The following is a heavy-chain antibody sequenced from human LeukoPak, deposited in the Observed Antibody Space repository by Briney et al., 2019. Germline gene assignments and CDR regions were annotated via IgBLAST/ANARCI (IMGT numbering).Heavy chain of an antibody. J-gene: IGHJ4*02. D-gene: IGHD5-18*01. CDR3: ARGGYSYGYKLGIDY. Sequence: GESLKISCEGSGYPFITYWIGWVRQMPGKGLEWMGIIYPDDSDIIYSPSFQGQVTISADKSISTAYLHWSSLKASDTAVYYCARGGYSYGYKLGIDYWGQGTLVTVSS. CDR2: IYPDDSDI. V-gene: IGHV5-51*01. CDR1: GYPFITYW.